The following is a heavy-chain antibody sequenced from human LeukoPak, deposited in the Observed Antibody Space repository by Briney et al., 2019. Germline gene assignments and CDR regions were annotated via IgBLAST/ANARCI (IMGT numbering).Heavy chain of an antibody. V-gene: IGHV3-30*18. CDR2: ISYDGSNK. J-gene: IGHJ4*02. Sequence: GGSLRLSCAASGFTLSSYGMHWVRQAPGKGLEWVAVISYDGSNKYYADSVKGRFTVSRDNSKNTLYLQMNSLRAEDTAVYYCAKDHAEYFFDYWGQGTLVTVSS. D-gene: IGHD6-6*01. CDR1: GFTLSSYG. CDR3: AKDHAEYFFDY.